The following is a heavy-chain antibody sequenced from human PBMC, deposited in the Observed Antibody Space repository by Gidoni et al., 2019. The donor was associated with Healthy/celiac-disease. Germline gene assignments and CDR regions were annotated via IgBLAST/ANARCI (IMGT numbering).Heavy chain of an antibody. CDR3: AKGGRRGGMDV. CDR2: ISWNSGSI. V-gene: IGHV3-9*01. D-gene: IGHD3-16*01. J-gene: IGHJ6*02. CDR1: GFTFDDYA. Sequence: EVQLVESGGGLVQPGRSLSLSCAASGFTFDDYAMHWVRQAPGKGLEWVSGISWNSGSIGYADSVKGLFTISRDNAKNSLYLQMNSLRAEDTALYYCAKGGRRGGMDVWGQGTTVTVSS.